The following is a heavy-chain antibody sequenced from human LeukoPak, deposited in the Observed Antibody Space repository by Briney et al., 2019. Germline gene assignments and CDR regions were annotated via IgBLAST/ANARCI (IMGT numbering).Heavy chain of an antibody. CDR3: AGGISATGGG. CDR2: INSDGSIT. Sequence: GGSLRLSCAASGFTFSTYWMHWVRHVPGKGLVWVSRINSDGSITTYAGSVKGRFTISRDNAKNTLYLQMNSLRVEDTAVYYCAGGISATGGGWGQGTMVTVSS. V-gene: IGHV3-74*01. CDR1: GFTFSTYW. D-gene: IGHD6-13*01. J-gene: IGHJ3*01.